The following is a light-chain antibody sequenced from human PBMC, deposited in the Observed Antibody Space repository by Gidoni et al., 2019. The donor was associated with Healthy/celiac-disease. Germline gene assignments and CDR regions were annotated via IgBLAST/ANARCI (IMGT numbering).Light chain of an antibody. CDR3: QQYNNWPYT. Sequence: EIVMTQSPAILSVSPGERATLSCRASQSVSSNLAWYQQKPGQAPRLLIYSASTRATGIPARFSGSGSGTEFTLTISSLQSEDFAVYYCQQYNNWPYTFGQGTKLEIK. CDR1: QSVSSN. CDR2: SAS. J-gene: IGKJ2*01. V-gene: IGKV3-15*01.